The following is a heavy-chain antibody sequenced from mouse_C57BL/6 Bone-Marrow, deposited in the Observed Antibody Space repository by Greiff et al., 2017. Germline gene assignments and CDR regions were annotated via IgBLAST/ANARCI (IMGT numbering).Heavy chain of an antibody. D-gene: IGHD1-1*02. CDR2: ISYDGSN. CDR1: GYSITSGYY. J-gene: IGHJ3*01. CDR3: ARGLVASWFAY. Sequence: DVQLVESGPGLVKPSQSLSLTCSVTGYSITSGYYWNWIRQFPGNKLEWMGYISYDGSNNYNPSLKNRISITRDTSKNQFFLKLNSVTTEDTATYYCARGLVASWFAYWGQGTLVTVSA. V-gene: IGHV3-6*01.